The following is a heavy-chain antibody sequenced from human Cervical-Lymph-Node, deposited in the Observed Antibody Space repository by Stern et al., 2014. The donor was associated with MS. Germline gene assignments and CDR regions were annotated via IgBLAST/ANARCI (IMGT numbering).Heavy chain of an antibody. J-gene: IGHJ5*02. CDR1: GGSISIYY. CDR3: ANYYDGWFDP. Sequence: VQLLESGPGLVKPSETLSLTCTVSGGSISIYYWSWIRQSPGKGLEWIGYIYNGGGTNYNPSLKSRVTISADTSKNQFSPKLSSVTAADTALYYCANYYDGWFDPWGQGTLVTVSS. D-gene: IGHD3-22*01. V-gene: IGHV4-59*01. CDR2: IYNGGGT.